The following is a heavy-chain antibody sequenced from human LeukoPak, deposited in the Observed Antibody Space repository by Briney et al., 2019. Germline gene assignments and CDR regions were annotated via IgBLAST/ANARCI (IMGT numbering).Heavy chain of an antibody. D-gene: IGHD5-18*01. CDR3: ARRRAMVFYFDY. Sequence: SETLSLTCTVSGGSISSSSYYWGWIRQLPGKGLEWIGSIYYSGSTYYNPSLKSRVTISVDTSKNQFSLKLSSVTAADTAVYYCARRRAMVFYFDYWGQGTLVTVSS. J-gene: IGHJ4*02. CDR2: IYYSGST. CDR1: GGSISSSSYY. V-gene: IGHV4-39*01.